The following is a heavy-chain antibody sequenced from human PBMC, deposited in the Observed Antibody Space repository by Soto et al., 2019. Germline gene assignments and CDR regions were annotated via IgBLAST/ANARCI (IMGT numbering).Heavy chain of an antibody. CDR2: ISPYTDQT. Sequence: QVQLVQSASEVMKPGASVKVSCKASGYTFIRYGITWVRQAPGQRLEWMGWISPYTDQTIYAQKLQGRVTMTADTATRTVYIQLRSLKSDDTAVYYCARGGYYDNVWGKLSHYGLDVWGQGTSVTGSS. CDR3: ARGGYYDNVWGKLSHYGLDV. V-gene: IGHV1-18*01. D-gene: IGHD3-16*01. J-gene: IGHJ6*02. CDR1: GYTFIRYG.